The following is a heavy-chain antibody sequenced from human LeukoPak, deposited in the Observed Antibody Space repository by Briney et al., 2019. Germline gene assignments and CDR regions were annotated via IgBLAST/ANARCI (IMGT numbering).Heavy chain of an antibody. D-gene: IGHD3-22*01. J-gene: IGHJ4*02. CDR2: IRSKAYGGTT. CDR3: TRVSVVTPFDY. Sequence: PGGSLRLSCTASGFTFGDYAMSWFRQAPGKGREWVGFIRSKAYGGTTEYAASVKGRFTISRDDSKSIAYLQMNSLKTEDTAVYYCTRVSVVTPFDYWGQGTLVTVSS. V-gene: IGHV3-49*03. CDR1: GFTFGDYA.